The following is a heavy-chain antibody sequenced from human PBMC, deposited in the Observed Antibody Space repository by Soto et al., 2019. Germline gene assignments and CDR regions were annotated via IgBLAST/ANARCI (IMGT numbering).Heavy chain of an antibody. Sequence: QVQLQESGPGLVKPSGTLSLTCAVSGGSFTSNNWWTWVRQPPGQGLEWIGEIYRTGSTNYNPSLKRRVTISLDKSATQFSLKVTSLTAADTAVYYCASRDPGTSVDYWGQGTLVTVSS. CDR1: GGSFTSNNW. J-gene: IGHJ4*02. CDR2: IYRTGST. CDR3: ASRDPGTSVDY. D-gene: IGHD1-7*01. V-gene: IGHV4-4*02.